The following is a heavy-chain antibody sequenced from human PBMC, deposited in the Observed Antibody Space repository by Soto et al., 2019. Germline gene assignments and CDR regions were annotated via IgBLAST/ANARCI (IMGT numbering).Heavy chain of an antibody. V-gene: IGHV3-33*01. D-gene: IGHD6-19*01. Sequence: SLRLSCAASVFTFSSYGMHWVRQAPGKGLEWVAVIWYDGSNKYYADSVKGRFTISRDNSKNTLYLQMNSLRAEDTAVYYCARAVSSGWNYYYGMDVWGQGTTVTVSS. CDR1: VFTFSSYG. CDR2: IWYDGSNK. CDR3: ARAVSSGWNYYYGMDV. J-gene: IGHJ6*02.